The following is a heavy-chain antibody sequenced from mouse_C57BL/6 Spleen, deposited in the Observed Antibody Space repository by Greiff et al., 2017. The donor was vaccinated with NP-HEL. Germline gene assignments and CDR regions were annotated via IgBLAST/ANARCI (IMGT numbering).Heavy chain of an antibody. CDR1: GYTFTNYG. CDR3: AREGFSDGYYTMDY. CDR2: IYPRSGNT. D-gene: IGHD2-3*01. V-gene: IGHV1-81*01. Sequence: VQLQQSGAELARPGASVKLSCKASGYTFTNYGISWVKQRTGQGLEWIGEIYPRSGNTYYNEKFKGKATLTADKSSSTAYMELRSLTSEDSAVSFCAREGFSDGYYTMDYWGEGTPDTASS. J-gene: IGHJ4*01.